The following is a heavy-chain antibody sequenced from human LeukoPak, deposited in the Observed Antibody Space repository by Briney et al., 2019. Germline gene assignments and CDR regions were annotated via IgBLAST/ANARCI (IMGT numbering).Heavy chain of an antibody. CDR2: ISYDGSNK. CDR3: AKDEDNGDYLGYFQH. Sequence: PGGSLRLSCAASGFTFSSYGMHWVRQAPGKGLEWVAVISYDGSNKYYADSVKGRFTISRDNSKNTLYLQMNSLRAEDTAVYYCAKDEDNGDYLGYFQHWGQGTLVTVSS. D-gene: IGHD4-17*01. V-gene: IGHV3-30*18. J-gene: IGHJ1*01. CDR1: GFTFSSYG.